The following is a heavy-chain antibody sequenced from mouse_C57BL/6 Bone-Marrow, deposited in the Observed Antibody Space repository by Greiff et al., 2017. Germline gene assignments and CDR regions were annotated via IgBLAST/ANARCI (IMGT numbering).Heavy chain of an antibody. J-gene: IGHJ1*03. D-gene: IGHD2-1*01. Sequence: QVQLQQPGAELVKPGASVKLSCKASGYTFTSYWMHWVKQRPGQGLEWIGMIHPNSGSTNYNEKFKSKATLTVDKSSSTAYMQLSSLTSEDSAVYYCARSGFYGNYGYFDVWGTGTTVTVSS. V-gene: IGHV1-64*01. CDR2: IHPNSGST. CDR1: GYTFTSYW. CDR3: ARSGFYGNYGYFDV.